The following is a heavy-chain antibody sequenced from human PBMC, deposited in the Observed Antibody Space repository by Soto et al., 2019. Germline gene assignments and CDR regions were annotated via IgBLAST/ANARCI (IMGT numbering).Heavy chain of an antibody. V-gene: IGHV3-49*04. Sequence: EVQLVESGGGLVQPGRSLTLSCTGSGFTFGYYAMTWVRQAPGKGLEWVGFITSKTYGGTPQYAASVKGRFTISRDDSTSIAYLQMNNLKTEDTAVYYXXRLXXXXXXXXAFDIWGQGTMVTVSS. CDR2: ITSKTYGGTP. CDR1: GFTFGYYA. CDR3: XRLXXXXXXXXAFDI. J-gene: IGHJ3*02.